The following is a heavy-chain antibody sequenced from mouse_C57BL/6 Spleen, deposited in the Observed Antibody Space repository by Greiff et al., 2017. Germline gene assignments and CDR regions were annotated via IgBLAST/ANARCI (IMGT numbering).Heavy chain of an antibody. Sequence: VQLQQSGPELVKPGASVKMSCKASGYTFTDYNMHWVKQSHGKSLEWIGYINPNNGGTSYNQKFKGKATLTVNKSSSTAYMELRSLTSEDSAVYYCARRYYDYGEGSYYFDYWGQGTTLTVSS. CDR1: GYTFTDYN. CDR3: ARRYYDYGEGSYYFDY. D-gene: IGHD2-4*01. CDR2: INPNNGGT. J-gene: IGHJ2*01. V-gene: IGHV1-22*01.